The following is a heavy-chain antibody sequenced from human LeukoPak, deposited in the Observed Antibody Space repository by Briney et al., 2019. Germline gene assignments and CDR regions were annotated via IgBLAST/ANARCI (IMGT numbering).Heavy chain of an antibody. D-gene: IGHD3-22*01. CDR3: ARVFYDSSGYPYFDY. J-gene: IGHJ4*02. CDR1: GGSISSYY. CDR2: IYYSGST. Sequence: SETLSLTCTVSGGSISSYYWSWIRQPPGKGLEWIGYIYYSGSTNYNPSLKSRVTISVDTSKNQFSLKLSSVTAADTAFYYCARVFYDSSGYPYFDYWGQGTLVTVSS. V-gene: IGHV4-59*01.